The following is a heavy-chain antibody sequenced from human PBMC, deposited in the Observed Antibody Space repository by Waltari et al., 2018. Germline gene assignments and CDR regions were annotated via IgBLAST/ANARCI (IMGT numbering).Heavy chain of an antibody. V-gene: IGHV4-4*07. CDR2: IFPGGXX. CDR3: ARVXXXGYFXXX. Sequence: VQLQESGPXXVKPSXXPSLTCGVSAASLSGYYWSWIRRAGGRGLEWIGRIFPGGXXXYNPSLDXXVTMSLDTXKSQVSLRLXSVTAAXTXVYYCARVXXXGYFXXXXGQGTLVTXSS. J-gene: IGHJ4*02. CDR1: AASLSGYY.